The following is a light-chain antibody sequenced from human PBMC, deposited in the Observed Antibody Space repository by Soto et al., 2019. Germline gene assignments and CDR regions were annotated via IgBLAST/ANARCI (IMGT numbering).Light chain of an antibody. CDR3: AAWDDSLNGHVV. Sequence: QPVLTQPPPASGTPGQRVTISCSGSSSNIGSNTVNWYQQLPGTAPKLLIYSNNQRPSGVPDRFSGSKSGTSASLAISGLQSEDEADYYCAAWDDSLNGHVVFGGGTKVTVL. CDR1: SSNIGSNT. J-gene: IGLJ2*01. V-gene: IGLV1-44*01. CDR2: SNN.